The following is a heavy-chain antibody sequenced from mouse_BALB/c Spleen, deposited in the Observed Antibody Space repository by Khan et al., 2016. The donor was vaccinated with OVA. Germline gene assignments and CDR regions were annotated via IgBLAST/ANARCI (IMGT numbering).Heavy chain of an antibody. V-gene: IGHV9-3-1*01. J-gene: IGHJ3*01. CDR3: ARGGLYYGNYGGAY. D-gene: IGHD2-1*01. Sequence: QIQLVQSGPELKKPGETVKISCKASGYTFTNYGMNWVKQAPGKGLKWMGWINTYTGEATYVDDFKGRFAFSLETSASTAYLQINNLKNEDTATYFCARGGLYYGNYGGAYWGQGTLVTVSA. CDR1: GYTFTNYG. CDR2: INTYTGEA.